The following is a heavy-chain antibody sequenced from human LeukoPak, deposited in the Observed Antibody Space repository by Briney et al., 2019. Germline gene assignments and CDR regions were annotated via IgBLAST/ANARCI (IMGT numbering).Heavy chain of an antibody. CDR1: GDSISNSHYY. Sequence: SETLSLTCTVSGDSISNSHYYWGWIRQPPGKGLDWIASIYYGGSTFYNPSLKSRVTISVDTSKNQFSLTLSSVTAADTAVYYCARQVLGSSSWYWFDPWGQGTLVTVSS. J-gene: IGHJ5*02. CDR3: ARQVLGSSSWYWFDP. CDR2: IYYGGST. V-gene: IGHV4-39*01. D-gene: IGHD6-13*01.